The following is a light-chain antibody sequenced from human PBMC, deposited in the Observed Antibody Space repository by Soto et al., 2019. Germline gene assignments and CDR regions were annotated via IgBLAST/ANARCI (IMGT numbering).Light chain of an antibody. CDR3: QQYGSSPTT. V-gene: IGKV3-20*01. CDR1: QSVFNNH. J-gene: IGKJ4*02. CDR2: GAS. Sequence: EIVLTQSPGTLSLSPGERATLSCRASQSVFNNHIGWYQQKPGQAPRRLIFGASFRATGIPDRFSGSGSGTDFTLTISRLEPEDFAVYYCQQYGSSPTTFGRGTKVEIK.